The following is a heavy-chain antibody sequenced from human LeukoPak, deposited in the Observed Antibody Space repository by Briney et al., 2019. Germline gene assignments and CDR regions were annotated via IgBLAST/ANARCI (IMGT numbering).Heavy chain of an antibody. CDR3: ARGVVVVAALFDY. D-gene: IGHD2-15*01. CDR1: GDSMSTHY. V-gene: IGHV4-34*01. CDR2: INHSGST. Sequence: PETLSLTCTVSGDSMSTHYWSWIRQPPGKGLEWIGEINHSGSTNYNPSLKSRVTISVDTSKNQFSLKLSSVTAADTAVYYCARGVVVVAALFDYWGQGTLVTVSS. J-gene: IGHJ4*02.